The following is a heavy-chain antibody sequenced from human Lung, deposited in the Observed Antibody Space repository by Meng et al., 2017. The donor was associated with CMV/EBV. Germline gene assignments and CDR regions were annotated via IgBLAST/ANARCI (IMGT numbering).Heavy chain of an antibody. Sequence: SGYTFTGYYMHWARQAPGQGLEWMGWINPNSGGTNYAQKFQGRVTMTRDTSISTAYMELSRLRSDDTAVYYCARFVDTAMATGWFDPWGQGTLVTVSS. V-gene: IGHV1-2*02. J-gene: IGHJ5*02. CDR3: ARFVDTAMATGWFDP. CDR1: GYTFTGYY. CDR2: INPNSGGT. D-gene: IGHD5-18*01.